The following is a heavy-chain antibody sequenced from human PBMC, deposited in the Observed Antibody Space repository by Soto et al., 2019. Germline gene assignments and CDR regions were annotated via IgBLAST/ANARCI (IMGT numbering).Heavy chain of an antibody. CDR2: IYHSGST. D-gene: IGHD2-2*01. CDR1: SGSISSSNW. Sequence: QVQLQESGPGLVKPSGTLSLTCAVSSGSISSSNWWSWVRQPPGKGLEWIGEIYHSGSTNYNPSLKSRVTISVDKSKNQFSLKLSSVTAADTAVYYCARVGGLKLLLRSPGYFDYWGQGTLVTVSS. J-gene: IGHJ4*02. V-gene: IGHV4-4*02. CDR3: ARVGGLKLLLRSPGYFDY.